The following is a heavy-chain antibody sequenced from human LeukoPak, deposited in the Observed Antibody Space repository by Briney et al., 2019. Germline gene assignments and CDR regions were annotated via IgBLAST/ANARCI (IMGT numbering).Heavy chain of an antibody. CDR1: GFTLSSYW. CDR2: INSDGSST. Sequence: GGSLRLSCAASGFTLSSYWMHWVPQAPGKGLVWVSRINSDGSSTSYADSEKGRFTISRDNAKNTLYLQMNSLRAEDTAVYYCAREAYGGNGVDYWGRGTLVTVSS. CDR3: AREAYGGNGVDY. V-gene: IGHV3-74*01. D-gene: IGHD4-23*01. J-gene: IGHJ4*02.